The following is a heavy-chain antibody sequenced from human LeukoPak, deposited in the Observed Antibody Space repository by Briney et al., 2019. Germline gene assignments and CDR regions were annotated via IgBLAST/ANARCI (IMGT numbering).Heavy chain of an antibody. CDR1: GFTFNNYW. V-gene: IGHV3-7*01. CDR2: IRDDGSAK. CDR3: ARIQLYHGDFDS. J-gene: IGHJ4*02. D-gene: IGHD1-1*01. Sequence: GGSLRLSCAASGFTFNNYWMTWVRQAPGKGLEWVASIRDDGSAKYYMDSMRGRFTISRDDAKNSLSLQMNGLRAEDTATYYCARIQLYHGDFDSWGQGILVTVSS.